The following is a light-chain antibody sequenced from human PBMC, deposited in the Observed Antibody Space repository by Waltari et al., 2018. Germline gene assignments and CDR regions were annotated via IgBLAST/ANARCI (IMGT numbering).Light chain of an antibody. CDR3: QHYLRLPVT. CDR1: ESVSRA. V-gene: IGKV3-20*01. Sequence: EIALTQSPGTLSLSVGERATVSCRASESVSRALAWYQQKPGQAPRLLIYGASTRATGIPDRFSGSGSVTDFSLTISRLEPDDFAVYYCQHYLRLPVTFGQGTTVEI. J-gene: IGKJ1*01. CDR2: GAS.